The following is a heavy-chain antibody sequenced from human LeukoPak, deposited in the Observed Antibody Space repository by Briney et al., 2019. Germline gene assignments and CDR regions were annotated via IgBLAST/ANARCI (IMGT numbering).Heavy chain of an antibody. J-gene: IGHJ1*01. CDR1: GYSFFDYY. CDR2: INSNSADT. V-gene: IGHV1-2*02. Sequence: GASVKVSCKTSGYSFFDYYIHWVRQAPGQGLKWMGWINSNSADTNYAQNFQGRVTMTRDTSISTAYMELSRLRSDDTALYYCARIGISARGTNFHHWGQGTLVTVSS. D-gene: IGHD6-13*01. CDR3: ARIGISARGTNFHH.